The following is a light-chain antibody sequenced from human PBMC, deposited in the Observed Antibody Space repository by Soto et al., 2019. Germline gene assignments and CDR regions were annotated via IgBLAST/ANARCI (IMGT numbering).Light chain of an antibody. V-gene: IGKV3-20*01. J-gene: IGKJ5*01. Sequence: EIVLTQSPATLSLSPGERVSLSCGASQWFSGKNLAWYQQKPGQPPRLLIYSSSVRASGVPDRFSGSGSGTDFTLTITRLEPEDFAVYYCQQYGTWITFGQGTRLETK. CDR3: QQYGTWIT. CDR2: SSS. CDR1: QWFSGKN.